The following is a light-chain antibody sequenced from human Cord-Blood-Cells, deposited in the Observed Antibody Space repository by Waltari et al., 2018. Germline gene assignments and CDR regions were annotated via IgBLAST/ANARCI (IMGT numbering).Light chain of an antibody. J-gene: IGKJ4*01. CDR1: QSISSY. V-gene: IGKV1-39*01. Sequence: DIQMTQSPSSLSASVGDRVTITCRASQSISSYLNWYQQKPGKAPKLLIYAASSLQSGVPSRFSGSGSATDFPLTISRLQPEDFATYYCQQSYSTPLTFGGGTKVEIK. CDR2: AAS. CDR3: QQSYSTPLT.